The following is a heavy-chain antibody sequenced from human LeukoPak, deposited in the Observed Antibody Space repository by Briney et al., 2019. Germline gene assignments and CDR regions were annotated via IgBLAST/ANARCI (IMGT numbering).Heavy chain of an antibody. CDR2: IRYDGSNK. Sequence: PGGSLRLSCAASGFTFSSYGMHWVRQAPGKGLEWVAFIRYDGSNKYYADSVKGRFTISRDNSKNTLYLQMNSLRAEDTAVYYCAKDPGWVNGRFGELTRFTGAFWGQGTLVTVSS. V-gene: IGHV3-30*02. CDR3: AKDPGWVNGRFGELTRFTGAF. J-gene: IGHJ4*02. CDR1: GFTFSSYG. D-gene: IGHD3-10*01.